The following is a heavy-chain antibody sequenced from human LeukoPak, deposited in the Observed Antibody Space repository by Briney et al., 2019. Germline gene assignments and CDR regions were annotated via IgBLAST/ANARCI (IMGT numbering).Heavy chain of an antibody. CDR3: ARAGP. J-gene: IGHJ4*02. V-gene: IGHV3-21*01. CDR1: GFTFNNYN. Sequence: GGSLKLSCAASGFTFNNYNMNWVRQAPGRALEWVSSITSSGTYIFYADSVKGRFTVSRGNAKNSLYLQMNSLRAEDTAVYYCARAGPWGQGTLVTVSS. CDR2: ITSSGTYI.